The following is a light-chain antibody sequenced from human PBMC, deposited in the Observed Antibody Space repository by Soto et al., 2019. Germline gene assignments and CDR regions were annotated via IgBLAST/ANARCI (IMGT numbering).Light chain of an antibody. CDR2: GAS. V-gene: IGKV3D-15*01. J-gene: IGKJ5*01. CDR3: QQYNNWLKIT. Sequence: IVLTQSPGTLSLSPGDRATLSCRASHSMSNSNLAWYQHKPGQAPRLLIYGASNRATGIPARFSGSGSGTEFTLTISSLQSEDFALYYCQQYNNWLKITFGQGTRLEIK. CDR1: HSMSNSN.